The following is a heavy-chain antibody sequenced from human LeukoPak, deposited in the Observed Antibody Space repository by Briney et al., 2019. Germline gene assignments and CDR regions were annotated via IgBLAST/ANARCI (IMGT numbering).Heavy chain of an antibody. V-gene: IGHV1-69*13. CDR1: GGTFSSYA. CDR2: IIPIFGTA. D-gene: IGHD3-22*01. Sequence: GASVNVSCKASGGTFSSYAISWVRQAPGQGLEWMGGIIPIFGTANYAQKFQGRVTITADESTSTAYMELSSLRSEDTAVYYCASLYRYDSSGYDYFDYWGQGTLVTVSS. CDR3: ASLYRYDSSGYDYFDY. J-gene: IGHJ4*02.